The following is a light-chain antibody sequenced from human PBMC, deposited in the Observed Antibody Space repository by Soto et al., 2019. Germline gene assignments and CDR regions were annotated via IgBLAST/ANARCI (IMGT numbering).Light chain of an antibody. CDR1: QSIGTW. V-gene: IGKV1-5*01. CDR2: DAS. J-gene: IGKJ1*01. Sequence: DFQMTQSPSTLSASVGDRVTITCRASQSIGTWLAWYQQKPGKAPKLLIYDASTLESGVPSRFSGSGSGAEFTLTISSLQPDDFAIYYCQQYNGFWSFGRGTKVEIK. CDR3: QQYNGFWS.